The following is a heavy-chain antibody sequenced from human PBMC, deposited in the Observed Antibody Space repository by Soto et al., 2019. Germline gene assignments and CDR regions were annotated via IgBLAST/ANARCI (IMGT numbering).Heavy chain of an antibody. CDR1: GDSIISSDFY. V-gene: IGHV4-39*01. CDR3: ARHSLALRKNNWFDP. Sequence: SETLSLTCTVSGDSIISSDFYWGWVRQPPGKGLEWIGSILYLGSSYYNPSLKSRVTMSVDTSKNQFSLRLRSVTAADTALYFCARHSLALRKNNWFDPSGQGIMVTVSS. J-gene: IGHJ5*02. D-gene: IGHD3-3*02. CDR2: ILYLGSS.